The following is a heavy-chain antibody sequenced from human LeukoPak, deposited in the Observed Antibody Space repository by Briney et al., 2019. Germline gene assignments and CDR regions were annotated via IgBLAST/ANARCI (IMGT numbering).Heavy chain of an antibody. Sequence: SETLSLTCAVYGGSFSGYYWSWIRQPPGKGLEWIGEINHSGSANYNPSLKSRVTISVDTSKNQFSLKLSSVTAADTAVYYCARLIDYYDSSGLFDYWGQGTLVTVSS. CDR3: ARLIDYYDSSGLFDY. D-gene: IGHD3-22*01. CDR2: INHSGSA. CDR1: GGSFSGYY. V-gene: IGHV4-34*01. J-gene: IGHJ4*02.